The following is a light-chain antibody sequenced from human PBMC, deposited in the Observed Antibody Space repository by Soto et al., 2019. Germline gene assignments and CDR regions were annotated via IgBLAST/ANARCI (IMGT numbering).Light chain of an antibody. CDR1: QSVSSSD. CDR2: GAS. CDR3: SQYVSSPRT. J-gene: IGKJ1*01. Sequence: EIVLTQSPDTVSLSPGERATLSCRASQSVSSSDLAWYQQKPGQASRVLIYGASRRATGISDRFSGSGSETYFTLTSSRLEPEDFAVYYCSQYVSSPRTFGQGTKVEI. V-gene: IGKV3-20*01.